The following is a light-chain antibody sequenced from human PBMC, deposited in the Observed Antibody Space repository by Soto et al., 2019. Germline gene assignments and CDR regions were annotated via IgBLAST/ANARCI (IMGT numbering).Light chain of an antibody. J-gene: IGLJ1*01. Sequence: QSVLTQPASVSGSPGQAITISCTGTNSDVGGSEYVSWYQQHPGKAPKLIIYEVSHRPSGVSNRFSGSKSANTASLTISGLQAEDEADYYCGSYSRSNAPYVFGTGTKLTVL. CDR3: GSYSRSNAPYV. CDR1: NSDVGGSEY. CDR2: EVS. V-gene: IGLV2-14*01.